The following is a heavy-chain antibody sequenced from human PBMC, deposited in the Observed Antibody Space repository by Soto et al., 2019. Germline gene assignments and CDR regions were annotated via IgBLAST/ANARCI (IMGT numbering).Heavy chain of an antibody. V-gene: IGHV3-30-3*01. Sequence: QVQLVESGGGVVQPGRSLRLSCAASAFTFSSYPMHWVRQAPGKGLEWVAVISYDGSNKYYADSVKGRFTISRDNSKNTLYLLMNSLRAEDTAVYYCARGPGGYYGMDVWGQGTTVTVSS. J-gene: IGHJ6*02. CDR1: AFTFSSYP. CDR3: ARGPGGYYGMDV. CDR2: ISYDGSNK. D-gene: IGHD3-10*01.